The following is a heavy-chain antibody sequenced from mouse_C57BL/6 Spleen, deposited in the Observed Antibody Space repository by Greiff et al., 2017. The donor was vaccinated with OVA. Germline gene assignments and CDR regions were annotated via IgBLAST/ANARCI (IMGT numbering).Heavy chain of an antibody. J-gene: IGHJ2*01. CDR1: GFTFSSYT. Sequence: EVKLVESGGGLVKPGGSLKLSCAASGFTFSSYTMSWVRQTPEKRLEWVATISGGGGNTYYPDSVKGRFTISRDNAKNTLYLQMSSLRSEDKALYYCARHSLPYYYGSSYRRNDFDYWGQGTTLTVSS. CDR2: ISGGGGNT. CDR3: ARHSLPYYYGSSYRRNDFDY. V-gene: IGHV5-9*01. D-gene: IGHD1-1*01.